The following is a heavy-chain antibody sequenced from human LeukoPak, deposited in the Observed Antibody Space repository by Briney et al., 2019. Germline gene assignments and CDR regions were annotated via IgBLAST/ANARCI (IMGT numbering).Heavy chain of an antibody. CDR3: ARLHDYDFWGGGYYYYYYMDV. J-gene: IGHJ6*03. CDR1: GGSFSGYY. D-gene: IGHD3-3*01. V-gene: IGHV4-34*01. Sequence: PSETLSLTCAVYGGSFSGYYWSWIRQPPGKGLEWIGEINHSGSTNYNPSLKSRVTISVDTSKNQFSLKLSSVTAADTAVYYCARLHDYDFWGGGYYYYYYMDVWGKGTTVTVSS. CDR2: INHSGST.